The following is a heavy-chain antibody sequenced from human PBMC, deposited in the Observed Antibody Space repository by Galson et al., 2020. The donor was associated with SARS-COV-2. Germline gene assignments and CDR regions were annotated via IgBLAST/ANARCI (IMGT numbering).Heavy chain of an antibody. Sequence: GESLKISCAASGFTLSSYGMHWVRQAPGKGLEWVSAISGSGGSTYYADSVKGRFTISRDNSKNTLYLQMNSLRAEDTAVYYCAKDSPSITMIVPHAFDIWGQGTMVTVSS. CDR3: AKDSPSITMIVPHAFDI. D-gene: IGHD3-22*01. V-gene: IGHV3-23*01. CDR1: GFTLSSYG. J-gene: IGHJ3*02. CDR2: ISGSGGST.